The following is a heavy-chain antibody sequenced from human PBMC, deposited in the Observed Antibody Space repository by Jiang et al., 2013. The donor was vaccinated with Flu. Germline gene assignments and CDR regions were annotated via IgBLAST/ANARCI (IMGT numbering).Heavy chain of an antibody. V-gene: IGHV3-23*01. CDR3: AKDREESAVAGPFDQ. J-gene: IGHJ4*02. CDR2: ITGSGGRT. D-gene: IGHD6-19*01. Sequence: MNWVARRPGKGRGVGLTITGSGGRTYYAGSVKGRFIISRDNSKNTLHLQMNTLRAEDTAVYYCAKDREESAVAGPFDQWGQGTLVTVSS.